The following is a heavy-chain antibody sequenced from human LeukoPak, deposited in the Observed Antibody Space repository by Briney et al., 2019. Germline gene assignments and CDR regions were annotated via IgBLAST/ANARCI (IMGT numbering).Heavy chain of an antibody. Sequence: GRSLRLSCAASGFTSDDYAMLWVRQAPGKGLEWVSGISWNSGSIGYADSVKGRFTISRDNAKNSLYLQMNSLRAEDTALYYCAKDMGDGYKFPLDYWGQGTLVTVSS. D-gene: IGHD5-24*01. CDR1: GFTSDDYA. CDR3: AKDMGDGYKFPLDY. CDR2: ISWNSGSI. J-gene: IGHJ4*02. V-gene: IGHV3-9*02.